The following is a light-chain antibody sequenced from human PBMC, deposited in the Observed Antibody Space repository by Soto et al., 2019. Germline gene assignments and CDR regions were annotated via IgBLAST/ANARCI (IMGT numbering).Light chain of an antibody. CDR2: AAS. CDR3: QQCDDWPRT. V-gene: IGKV3-11*01. Sequence: IVLTQSPATLSLSPGKRATLSCRASQNISNYLIWYQQKPGQAPRLLIYAASSRATGIPDRFSGGGSGTDFTLTISRLEPGDFAVYYCQQCDDWPRTFGQGTKVDIK. J-gene: IGKJ1*01. CDR1: QNISNY.